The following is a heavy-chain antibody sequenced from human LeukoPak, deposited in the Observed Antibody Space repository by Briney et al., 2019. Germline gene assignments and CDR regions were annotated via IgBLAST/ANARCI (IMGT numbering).Heavy chain of an antibody. CDR1: GYTFSGFY. V-gene: IGHV1-2*02. CDR2: INPNSGGT. CDR3: ARDLGWYCSGGSCYSHDY. D-gene: IGHD2-15*01. Sequence: GASVKVSCKASGYTFSGFYIHWVRQAPGQGLEWMGWINPNSGGTNFAQKFQGRVTMTRDTSISTAYMELSRLRSDDTAVYYCARDLGWYCSGGSCYSHDYWGQGTLVTVSS. J-gene: IGHJ4*02.